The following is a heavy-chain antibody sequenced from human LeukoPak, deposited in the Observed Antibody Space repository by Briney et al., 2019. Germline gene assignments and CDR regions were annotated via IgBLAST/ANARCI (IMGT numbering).Heavy chain of an antibody. J-gene: IGHJ5*02. V-gene: IGHV1-18*01. Sequence: ASVKVSCKASGYTFTSYGISWVLRAPGQGLEWMGWISAYNGNTNYAQKLQGRVTMTTDTSTSTAYMELRSLRSDDTAVYYCARDSPASGIAPTFDPWGQGTLVTVSS. CDR1: GYTFTSYG. CDR2: ISAYNGNT. CDR3: ARDSPASGIAPTFDP. D-gene: IGHD6-13*01.